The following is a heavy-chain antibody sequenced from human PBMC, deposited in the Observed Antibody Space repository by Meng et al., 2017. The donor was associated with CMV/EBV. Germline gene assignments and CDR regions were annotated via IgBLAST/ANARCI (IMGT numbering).Heavy chain of an antibody. CDR1: GYTFTGYY. Sequence: ASVKVSCKASGYTFTGYYMHWVRQAPGQGLEWMGWINPNSGGTNYAQKFQGRVTITRDTSVNTAYMELSSLSSDDTAVYYCARDLITLVRGAVSNAFDVWGQGTVVTVSS. CDR3: ARDLITLVRGAVSNAFDV. CDR2: INPNSGGT. V-gene: IGHV1-2*02. J-gene: IGHJ3*01. D-gene: IGHD3-10*01.